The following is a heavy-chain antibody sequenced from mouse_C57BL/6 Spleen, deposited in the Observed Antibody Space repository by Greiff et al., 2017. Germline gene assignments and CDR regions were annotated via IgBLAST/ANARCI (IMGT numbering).Heavy chain of an antibody. V-gene: IGHV5-17*01. Sequence: EVMLVESGGGLVKPGGSLKLSCAASGFTFSDYGMHWVRQAPEKGLEWVAYISSGSSTIYYADTVKGRFTISRDNAKNTLFLQMTSLRSEDTAMYYCARRNYDYDVGNYYAMDYWGQGTSVTVSS. J-gene: IGHJ4*01. CDR2: ISSGSSTI. CDR1: GFTFSDYG. D-gene: IGHD2-4*01. CDR3: ARRNYDYDVGNYYAMDY.